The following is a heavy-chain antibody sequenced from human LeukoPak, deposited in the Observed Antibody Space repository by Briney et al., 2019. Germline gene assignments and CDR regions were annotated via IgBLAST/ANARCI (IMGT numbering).Heavy chain of an antibody. Sequence: GGSVRLSCAASGFTFSSYAMSWVRQAPGKGLVWVSAISGSGGSTYYADSVKGRFTISRDNSKNTLYLQMNSLRAEDTAVYYCAKDQWELLGYFDYWGQGTLVTVSS. V-gene: IGHV3-23*01. CDR1: GFTFSSYA. CDR3: AKDQWELLGYFDY. D-gene: IGHD1-26*01. CDR2: ISGSGGST. J-gene: IGHJ4*02.